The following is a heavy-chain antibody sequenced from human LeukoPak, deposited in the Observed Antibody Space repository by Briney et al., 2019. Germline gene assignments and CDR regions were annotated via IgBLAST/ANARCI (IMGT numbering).Heavy chain of an antibody. V-gene: IGHV4-34*01. D-gene: IGHD3-16*01. J-gene: IGHJ4*02. CDR1: GGSFSGYY. Sequence: ETLSLTCAVYGGSFSGYYWSWIRQPPGKGLEWIGEINHSGSTNYNPSLKSRVTISVGTSKNQFSLKLNSVTATDTAVYYCARHYGPWGQGTLVTVSS. CDR2: INHSGST. CDR3: ARHYGP.